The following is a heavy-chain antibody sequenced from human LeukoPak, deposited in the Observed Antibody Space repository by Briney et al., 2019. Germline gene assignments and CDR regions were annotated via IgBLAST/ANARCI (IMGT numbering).Heavy chain of an antibody. CDR2: IYRGGST. Sequence: PGGSLRLSCAASGFTVSSNDMNWVRQAPGKGLEWVSIIYRGGSTYYADSVKGRFTISRDNSKNTLYLQMNSLRAEDTAVYYCARGARNTQDGYSYYFDYWGQGTLVTVSS. J-gene: IGHJ4*02. CDR3: ARGARNTQDGYSYYFDY. D-gene: IGHD5-18*01. V-gene: IGHV3-53*01. CDR1: GFTVSSND.